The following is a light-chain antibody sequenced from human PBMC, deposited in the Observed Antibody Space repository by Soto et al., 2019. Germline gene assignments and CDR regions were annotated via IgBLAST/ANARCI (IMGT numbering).Light chain of an antibody. CDR2: NNN. J-gene: IGLJ2*01. Sequence: QSVLTQPPSASGTPGQRVTISCSGSSSNIGSNPVHWYQQVPGTAPKLLIHNNNQRPSGVPARFSGSKSGTSASLAISGLQSGEWAEYYCAAWDDSLNGVLFGGGTKLTVL. CDR1: SSNIGSNP. V-gene: IGLV1-44*01. CDR3: AAWDDSLNGVL.